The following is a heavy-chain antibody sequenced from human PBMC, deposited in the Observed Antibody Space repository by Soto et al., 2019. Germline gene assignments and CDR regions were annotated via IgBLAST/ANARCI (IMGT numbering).Heavy chain of an antibody. D-gene: IGHD4-17*01. Sequence: GSLRLACPASGFMFGSYWMTWVRHVPGKGLQWVANIKRDGSEKYYVDFVKGRFTISRDNADNSVFLDVNNLRVDDTATYYCARVRATDYEIDYWGQGALVTVSS. CDR2: IKRDGSEK. V-gene: IGHV3-7*03. CDR1: GFMFGSYW. CDR3: ARVRATDYEIDY. J-gene: IGHJ4*02.